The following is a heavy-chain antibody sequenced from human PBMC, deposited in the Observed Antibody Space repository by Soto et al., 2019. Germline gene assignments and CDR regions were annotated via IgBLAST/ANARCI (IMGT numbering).Heavy chain of an antibody. D-gene: IGHD2-2*01. J-gene: IGHJ6*02. Sequence: SQTLSLPCAISGDSVSSNSAAWNWIRQSPSRGLEWLGRTYYRSKWYNDYAVYVKSRITINPDTSKNQFSLQLNSVTPEDTAVYYCAREDLGYCSSTSCSNYYYYGMDVWGQGTTVTVSS. V-gene: IGHV6-1*01. CDR1: GDSVSSNSAA. CDR2: TYYRSKWYN. CDR3: AREDLGYCSSTSCSNYYYYGMDV.